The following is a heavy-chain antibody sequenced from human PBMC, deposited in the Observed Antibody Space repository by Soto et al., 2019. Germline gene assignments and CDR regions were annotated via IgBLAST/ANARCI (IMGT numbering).Heavy chain of an antibody. J-gene: IGHJ1*01. CDR3: VKDESINWYSGHFRH. CDR1: GFTFDDYA. CDR2: INWNSGSI. V-gene: IGHV3-9*01. D-gene: IGHD6-13*01. Sequence: GGSLRLSCAASGFTFDDYAMHWVRQVPGKGLEWVSGINWNSGSIGYGDSVRGRFAISRDNAKNSLHLQMNSLSAEDTAFYYCVKDESINWYSGHFRHWGQGTLVTVSS.